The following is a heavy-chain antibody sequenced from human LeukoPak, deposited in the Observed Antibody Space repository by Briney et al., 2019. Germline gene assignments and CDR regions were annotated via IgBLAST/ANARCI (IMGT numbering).Heavy chain of an antibody. V-gene: IGHV1-58*02. D-gene: IGHD3-22*01. CDR1: GFTFTSSA. Sequence: ASVKVSCKASGFTFTSSAMQWVRQARGQRLEWIGWIVVGSGNTNCAQKFREGVTITRDMSTSTAYMELSSLRSEDTAVYYCAARYYYYDSSGYYDEDWGQGTLVTVSS. CDR3: AARYYYYDSSGYYDED. CDR2: IVVGSGNT. J-gene: IGHJ4*02.